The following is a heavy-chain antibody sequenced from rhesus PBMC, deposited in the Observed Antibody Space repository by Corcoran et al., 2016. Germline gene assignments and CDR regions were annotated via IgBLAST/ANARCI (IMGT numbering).Heavy chain of an antibody. CDR3: ARRGDIFFDY. J-gene: IGHJ4*01. CDR1: GGSISDDYY. Sequence: QVQLQESGPGLVKPSETLSLTCAVSGGSISDDYYWSWIRQPPGKGLEWIGFIYGSGGGTNYNPSRKNRVTISIDTSKNQFSLKLSSVTAADTAVYYCARRGDIFFDYWGQGVLVTVSS. V-gene: IGHV4-106*01. CDR2: IYGSGGGT. D-gene: IGHD5-42*01.